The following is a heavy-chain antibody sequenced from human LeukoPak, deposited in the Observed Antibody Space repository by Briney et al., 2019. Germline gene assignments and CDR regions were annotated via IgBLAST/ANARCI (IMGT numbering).Heavy chain of an antibody. CDR1: GFTFSSYG. Sequence: TGGSLRLSCAASGFTFSSYGMTWVRQAPGKGLEWVSGISDSGDSTDYADSVKGRFTVSRDKSKKMVYLQMNSLRAEDTAVYYCAKARLVQYFDYWGQGTLVTVSS. J-gene: IGHJ4*02. CDR3: AKARLVQYFDY. D-gene: IGHD6-6*01. CDR2: ISDSGDST. V-gene: IGHV3-23*01.